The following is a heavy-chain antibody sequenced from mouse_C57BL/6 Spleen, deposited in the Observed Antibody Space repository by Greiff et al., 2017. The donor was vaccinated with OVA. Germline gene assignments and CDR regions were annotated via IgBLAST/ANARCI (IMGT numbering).Heavy chain of an antibody. CDR2: ISGGGGNH. V-gene: IGHV5-9*01. Sequence: EVMLVESGGGLVKPGGSLKLSCAASGFTFSSYTMSWVRQTPEKRLEWVATISGGGGNHYYPESVKGRFTISRDYSKNTLYLQMSSLMSEDTALYYCARHGTHYAMDYWGQGTSVTVSS. CDR3: ARHGTHYAMDY. J-gene: IGHJ4*01. CDR1: GFTFSSYT. D-gene: IGHD4-1*01.